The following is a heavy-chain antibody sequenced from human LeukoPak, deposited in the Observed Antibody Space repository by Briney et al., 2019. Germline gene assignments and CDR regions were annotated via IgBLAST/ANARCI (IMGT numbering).Heavy chain of an antibody. CDR3: ARDVSRISDY. CDR2: ISSGSSYI. D-gene: IGHD2-15*01. Sequence: GGSLRLSCAASGFTFSSYSMNWVRQAPGKGLEWVSSISSGSSYIYYTDSVKGRFTISRDNAKDLLYLQMNSLRAEDTAVYYCARDVSRISDYWGQGTLATVSS. J-gene: IGHJ4*02. CDR1: GFTFSSYS. V-gene: IGHV3-21*01.